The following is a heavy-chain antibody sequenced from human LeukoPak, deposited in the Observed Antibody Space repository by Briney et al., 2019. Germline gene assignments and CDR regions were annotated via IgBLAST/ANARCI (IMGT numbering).Heavy chain of an antibody. Sequence: SETLSLTCTVSGGSIRSNYYWGWIRPPPGKGLEWIGSIYYSGNSYYNPSLKSRVTMSIDTSKNQFSLKVNSVTAADTAVYYCASLQGYCSGNRCPSSANYYYYMDVWGKGTTVTVSS. D-gene: IGHD2-15*01. CDR3: ASLQGYCSGNRCPSSANYYYYMDV. J-gene: IGHJ6*03. CDR2: IYYSGNS. V-gene: IGHV4-39*07. CDR1: GGSIRSNYY.